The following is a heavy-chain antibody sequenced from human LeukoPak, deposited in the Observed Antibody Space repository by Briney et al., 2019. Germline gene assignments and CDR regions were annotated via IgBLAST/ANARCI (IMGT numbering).Heavy chain of an antibody. CDR2: FDPEDGET. D-gene: IGHD1-1*01. Sequence: ASVKVSCKVSGYTLTELSMHWVRQAPGKGLEWMGGFDPEDGETIYAQKFQGRVTMTEDTSTDTAYMELSSLRSEDTAVYYCATDRFRNWNDRPYFDHWGQGTLSPSPQ. CDR3: ATDRFRNWNDRPYFDH. V-gene: IGHV1-24*01. J-gene: IGHJ4*02. CDR1: GYTLTELS.